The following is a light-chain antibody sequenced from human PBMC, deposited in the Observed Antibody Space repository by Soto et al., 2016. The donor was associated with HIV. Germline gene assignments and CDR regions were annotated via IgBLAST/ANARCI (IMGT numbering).Light chain of an antibody. CDR2: QDT. CDR3: QAWDSFVV. CDR1: KLGDKY. Sequence: SYELTQPPSVSVSPGQTASITCSGDKLGDKYAWWYHQKPGQSPVLVIYQDTKRPSGIPERFSGSNSGNTATLTISGTQAMDEADYYCQAWDSFVVFGGGTKLTVL. J-gene: IGLJ2*01. V-gene: IGLV3-1*01.